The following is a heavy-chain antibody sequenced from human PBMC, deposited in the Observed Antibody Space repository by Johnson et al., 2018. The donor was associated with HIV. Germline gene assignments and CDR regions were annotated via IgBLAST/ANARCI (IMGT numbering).Heavy chain of an antibody. D-gene: IGHD2-21*02. CDR2: ISSSGVTK. CDR3: ARGGVYCFGDCKASDI. CDR1: GFTFSTYS. V-gene: IGHV3-48*01. Sequence: SLRLSCAASGFTFSTYSINWVRQTPGKGLQWVSHISSSGVTKYYADSVKGRFTISRDNAKKSVYLEMNSLRVDDTAVYYCARGGVYCFGDCKASDIWGQGTMVTVSS. J-gene: IGHJ3*02.